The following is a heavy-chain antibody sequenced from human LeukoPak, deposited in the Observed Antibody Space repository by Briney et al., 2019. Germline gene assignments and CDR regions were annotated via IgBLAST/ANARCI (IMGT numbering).Heavy chain of an antibody. CDR3: TRGVALSDHGIIDS. Sequence: SQTLSLTCAVSGYSVSSGFFWGWIRQPPGKGLEWIATIYHNGITHYNPSLKSRVTISVDTSKNHFSLKMSSVTAADTAVYYCTRGVALSDHGIIDSWGRGSLAAVAS. CDR1: GYSVSSGFF. V-gene: IGHV4-38-2*01. J-gene: IGHJ5*01. CDR2: IYHNGIT. D-gene: IGHD1-1*01.